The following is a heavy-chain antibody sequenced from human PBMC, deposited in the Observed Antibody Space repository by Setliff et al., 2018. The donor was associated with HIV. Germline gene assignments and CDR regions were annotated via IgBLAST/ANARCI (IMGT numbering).Heavy chain of an antibody. Sequence: LSLTCTVSGGTISSGGYYWSWIRQHPGKGLEWIGYIHYSGSTYYNPSLKSRVTISVDTSKNQFSLQLNSVTAADTAVYHCARFVLAWFDFSTGAVEVTDPYAFDFWGQGILVTVSS. V-gene: IGHV4-31*03. D-gene: IGHD2-21*02. J-gene: IGHJ4*02. CDR1: GGTISSGGYY. CDR3: ARFVLAWFDFSTGAVEVTDPYAFDF. CDR2: IHYSGST.